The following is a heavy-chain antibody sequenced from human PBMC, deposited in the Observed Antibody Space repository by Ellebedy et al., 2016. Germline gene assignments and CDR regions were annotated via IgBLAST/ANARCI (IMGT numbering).Heavy chain of an antibody. V-gene: IGHV4-34*01. Sequence: GSLRLSXAVYGGSFSGYYWSWIRQPPGKGLEWIGEINHSGSTNYNPSLKSRVTISVDTSKNQFSLKLSSETAADTAVYYCARGIPYFDYWGQGTLVTVSS. D-gene: IGHD2-21*01. CDR3: ARGIPYFDY. CDR1: GGSFSGYY. J-gene: IGHJ4*02. CDR2: INHSGST.